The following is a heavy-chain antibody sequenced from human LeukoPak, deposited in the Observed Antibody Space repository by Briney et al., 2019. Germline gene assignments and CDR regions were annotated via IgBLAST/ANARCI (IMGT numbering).Heavy chain of an antibody. CDR3: ARNLIVGARVES. Sequence: SETLSLTCTVSGGSISSGSYYWSWIRQPAGKGLEWVGRIYTSGSTNYNPSLKSRVTMSVDTSKNQFSLKLSSVTAADTAVYYCARNLIVGARVESWGQGTLVTVSS. CDR1: GGSISSGSYY. CDR2: IYTSGST. D-gene: IGHD1-26*01. J-gene: IGHJ5*02. V-gene: IGHV4-61*02.